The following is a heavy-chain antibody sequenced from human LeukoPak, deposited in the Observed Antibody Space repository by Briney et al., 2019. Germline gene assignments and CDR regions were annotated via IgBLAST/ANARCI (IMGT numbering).Heavy chain of an antibody. CDR3: AMARSRVAGLRYFHH. Sequence: GEPLKISCKCSGYSFTNNWIGWVRQMPGKGLEWMGIILSADSDTRYSPSFQGQVTISADKSINTAYVQWSSLKASDTAMYYCAMARSRVAGLRYFHHWGQGTLVTVSS. J-gene: IGHJ1*01. D-gene: IGHD6-19*01. CDR1: GYSFTNNW. CDR2: ILSADSDT. V-gene: IGHV5-51*01.